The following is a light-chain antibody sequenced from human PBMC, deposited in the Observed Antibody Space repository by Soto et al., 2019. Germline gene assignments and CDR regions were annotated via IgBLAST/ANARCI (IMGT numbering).Light chain of an antibody. J-gene: IGLJ1*01. Sequence: QSVLTQPASVSGSPGQSINISCTGTSSDDGGYNYVSWYQQHPGKAPKLMIFNVSNRPSGVSSRFSGSKSGNTASLIISVLQAENEAEYNCSSYTSSTTKVFGTRTKLTVL. CDR2: NVS. CDR3: SSYTSSTTKV. CDR1: SSDDGGYNY. V-gene: IGLV2-14*01.